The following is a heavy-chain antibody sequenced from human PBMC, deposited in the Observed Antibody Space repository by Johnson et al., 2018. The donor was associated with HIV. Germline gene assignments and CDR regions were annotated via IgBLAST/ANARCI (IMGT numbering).Heavy chain of an antibody. V-gene: IGHV3-9*01. CDR3: ARVVVVVATVRVGAFDI. Sequence: EVQLVESGGGLVQPGRSLTLSCAASGFTFHDYAMHWVRQAPGKGLEWVSGINWNSGSMDYADSVKGRFTISRDNAKKSLYLQMNSLRAEDTALYYCARVVVVVATVRVGAFDIWGQGTMVTVSS. CDR1: GFTFHDYA. D-gene: IGHD2-15*01. CDR2: INWNSGSM. J-gene: IGHJ3*02.